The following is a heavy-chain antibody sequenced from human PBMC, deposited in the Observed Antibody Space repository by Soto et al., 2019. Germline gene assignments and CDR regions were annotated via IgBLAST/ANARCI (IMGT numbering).Heavy chain of an antibody. V-gene: IGHV4-59*08. CDR2: IYYSGST. CDR3: ARPVPDCSGGSCYARWFDP. Sequence: SETLSLTCTVSGGSISSYYWSWIRQPPGKGLEWIGYIYYSGSTNYNPSLKSRVTISVDTSKNQFSLKLSSVTAADTAVYYCARPVPDCSGGSCYARWFDPWGQGTLVTVSS. CDR1: GGSISSYY. J-gene: IGHJ5*02. D-gene: IGHD2-15*01.